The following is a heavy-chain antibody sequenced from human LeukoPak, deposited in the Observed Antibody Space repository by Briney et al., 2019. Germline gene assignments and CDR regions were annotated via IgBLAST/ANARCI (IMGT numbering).Heavy chain of an antibody. D-gene: IGHD3-22*01. CDR2: ISDNGVGT. V-gene: IGHV3-64*01. CDR3: AREGHSSGYCGAFDI. CDR1: GITFSTSV. J-gene: IGHJ3*02. Sequence: HSGGSLRLSCEVSGITFSTSVMHWVRQGPGKGLEYVSGISDNGVGTYYASSVKGRFTISRDNSKNTLYLQMDSLKDEDMAMYYCAREGHSSGYCGAFDIWGPGTMVTVSS.